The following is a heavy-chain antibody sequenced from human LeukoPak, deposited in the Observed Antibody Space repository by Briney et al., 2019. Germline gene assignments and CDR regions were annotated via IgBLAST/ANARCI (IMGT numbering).Heavy chain of an antibody. CDR2: IVFVGST. J-gene: IGHJ4*02. CDR1: GAFVSSGSYH. V-gene: IGHV4-61*01. Sequence: SETLSLTCTVSGAFVSSGSYHWSWIRQPPGRGLEGMGFIVFVGSTKYNPSLKSRVTISRDTSNSQFSLKVSSVTAANTALYYCARERGEYCDNTSCSNYYLDYWGQGTLVTVSS. CDR3: ARERGEYCDNTSCSNYYLDY. D-gene: IGHD2-2*01.